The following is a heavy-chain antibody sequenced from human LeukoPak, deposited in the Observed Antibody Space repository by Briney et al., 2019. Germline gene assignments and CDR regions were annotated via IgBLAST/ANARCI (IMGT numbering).Heavy chain of an antibody. CDR3: AREAVIQKTFDY. V-gene: IGHV4-39*02. CDR2: IYYSGST. D-gene: IGHD2/OR15-2a*01. CDR1: GGSISSSSYY. Sequence: LETLSLTCTVSGGSISSSSYYWGWIRQPPGKGLEWIGSIYYSGSTYYNPSLKSRVTISVDTSKNQFSLKLSSVTAADTAVYYCAREAVIQKTFDYWGQGTLVTVSS. J-gene: IGHJ4*02.